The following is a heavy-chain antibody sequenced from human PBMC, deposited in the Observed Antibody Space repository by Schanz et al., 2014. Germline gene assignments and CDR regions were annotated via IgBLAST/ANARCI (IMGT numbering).Heavy chain of an antibody. D-gene: IGHD4-17*01. J-gene: IGHJ4*02. CDR1: GLTLSDYW. Sequence: EVQLVESGGGLVQPGGSLRLSCAASGLTLSDYWMHWVRQAPGKGPEWISHIRADGRMTNYAASVEGRFTISRDNSKNTLYLQMSSLRGEDTAVYYCAKAPYADYGYFHHWGQGTLVTVSS. CDR2: IRADGRMT. V-gene: IGHV3-74*01. CDR3: AKAPYADYGYFHH.